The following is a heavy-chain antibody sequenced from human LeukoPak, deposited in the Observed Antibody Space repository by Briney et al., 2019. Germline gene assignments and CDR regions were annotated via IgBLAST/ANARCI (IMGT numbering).Heavy chain of an antibody. D-gene: IGHD5-12*01. CDR1: GFTFSSYW. Sequence: GSLRLSCAASGFTFSSYWMHWVRPAPGKGLVWVSRINSDGSSTSYADSVKGRFTISRDNAKNTLYLQMNSLRAEDTAVYYCARADSGYDYYFDYWGQGTLVTVSS. CDR3: ARADSGYDYYFDY. J-gene: IGHJ4*02. CDR2: INSDGSST. V-gene: IGHV3-74*01.